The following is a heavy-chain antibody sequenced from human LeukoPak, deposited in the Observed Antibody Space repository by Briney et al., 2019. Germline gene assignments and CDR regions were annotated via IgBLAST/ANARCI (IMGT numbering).Heavy chain of an antibody. J-gene: IGHJ4*02. CDR3: AREIVMGPSRYFDY. D-gene: IGHD2-21*01. V-gene: IGHV3-30*03. CDR1: GFTFSSYG. CDR2: ISYDGSNK. Sequence: GRSLRLSCAASGFTFSSYGMHWVRQAPGKGLEWVAVISYDGSNKYHADSVKGRFTISRDSAKNSLNLQMNSLRAEDTAVYYCAREIVMGPSRYFDYWGQGTLVTVSS.